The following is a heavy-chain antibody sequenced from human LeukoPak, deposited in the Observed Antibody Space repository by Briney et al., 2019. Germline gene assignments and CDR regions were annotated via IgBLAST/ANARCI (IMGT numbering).Heavy chain of an antibody. D-gene: IGHD3-9*01. CDR1: GFTFSRYS. V-gene: IGHV3-21*01. J-gene: IGHJ4*02. CDR2: ISTSSIYI. Sequence: GGSLGLSCAASGFTFSRYSMNWVRQAPGKGLEWVSSISTSSIYIYYADSVKGRFTISRDNAKNSLYLQMNSLRAEDTAVYYCAKTVKGILTVYFTFPLIRWWGQGTLVTVSS. CDR3: AKTVKGILTVYFTFPLIRW.